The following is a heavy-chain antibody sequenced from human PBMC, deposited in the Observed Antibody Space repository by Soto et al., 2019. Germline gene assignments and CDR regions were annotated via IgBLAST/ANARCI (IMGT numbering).Heavy chain of an antibody. CDR1: GFTFSSYG. D-gene: IGHD3-10*01. CDR2: IWYDGSNK. J-gene: IGHJ6*02. Sequence: PGGSLRLSCAASGFTFSSYGMHWVRQAPGKGLEWVAVIWYDGSNKYYADSVKGRFTISRDNSKSTLYLQMNSLRAEDTAVYYCARARGSGSSTNYYYYGMDVRGQGTTVTVSS. CDR3: ARARGSGSSTNYYYYGMDV. V-gene: IGHV3-33*01.